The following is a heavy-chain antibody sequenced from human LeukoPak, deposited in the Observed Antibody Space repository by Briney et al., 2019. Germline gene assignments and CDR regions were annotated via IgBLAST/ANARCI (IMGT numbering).Heavy chain of an antibody. Sequence: SETLSLTCAVYGGSFSGYYWSWIRQPPGKGLEWIGEINHSGSTNYNPSLKSRVTISVDTSKNQFSLKLSSVTAADTAVYYCARVNGIAVAAAWGQGTLVTVSS. CDR3: ARVNGIAVAAA. J-gene: IGHJ5*02. V-gene: IGHV4-34*01. CDR2: INHSGST. D-gene: IGHD6-19*01. CDR1: GGSFSGYY.